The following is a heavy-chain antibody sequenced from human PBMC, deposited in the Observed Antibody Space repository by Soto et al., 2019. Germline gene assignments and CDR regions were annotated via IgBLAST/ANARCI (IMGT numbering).Heavy chain of an antibody. V-gene: IGHV6-1*01. CDR3: ARAYDTSGNYIQYFDY. Sequence: SQTLSLTCAISGDSVSSNSAAWNWIRQSPSRGLEWLGRTFYRSKWYDDYAVSVKSRITINPDTSKNQFSLQLNSATPEDTAVYYCARAYDTSGNYIQYFDYWGQGTLVTVSS. J-gene: IGHJ4*02. D-gene: IGHD3-22*01. CDR2: TFYRSKWYD. CDR1: GDSVSSNSAA.